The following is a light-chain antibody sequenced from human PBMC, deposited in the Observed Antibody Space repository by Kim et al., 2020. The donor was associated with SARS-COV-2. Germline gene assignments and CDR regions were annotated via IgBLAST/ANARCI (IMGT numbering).Light chain of an antibody. V-gene: IGLV3-9*01. J-gene: IGLJ2*01. CDR2: RDS. CDR3: QVWDSSALV. Sequence: GARGQTARITCGGNNIGSKNVHWYQQKPGQAPVLVIYRDSNRPSGIPERFSGSNSGNTATLTISRAQAGDEADYYCQVWDSSALVFGGGTQLTVL. CDR1: NIGSKN.